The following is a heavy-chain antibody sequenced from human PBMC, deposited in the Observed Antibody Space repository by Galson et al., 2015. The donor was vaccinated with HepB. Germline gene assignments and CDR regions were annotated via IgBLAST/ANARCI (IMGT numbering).Heavy chain of an antibody. Sequence: SLRLSCAASEIAFNKHWMSWVRQAPGKGLEWVANINEDGSDKYFVDSVKGRFTISRDNAKESLYLQMNSLRAEDTAVYYCARERDGGEADFDFWGQGTLVTVSS. CDR1: EIAFNKHW. CDR2: INEDGSDK. D-gene: IGHD3-16*01. CDR3: ARERDGGEADFDF. V-gene: IGHV3-7*03. J-gene: IGHJ4*02.